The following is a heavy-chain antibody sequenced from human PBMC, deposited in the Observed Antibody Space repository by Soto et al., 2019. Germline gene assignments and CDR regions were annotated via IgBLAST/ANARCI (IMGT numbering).Heavy chain of an antibody. CDR1: GGTFTKYA. V-gene: IGHV1-69*01. J-gene: IGHJ3*01. D-gene: IGHD3-16*01. Sequence: QVQLVQSGAAVRKPGSSVKVSCKASGGTFTKYAITWVRQAPRQGREWMGGFVALTGTTNYAQTFRGRVNISAEESTSTDYLELRRLRSADTAVDYCVCGVGGVGGSSVWPGYDLAVWGQGTMVIASS. CDR3: VCGVGGVGGSSVWPGYDLAV. CDR2: FVALTGTT.